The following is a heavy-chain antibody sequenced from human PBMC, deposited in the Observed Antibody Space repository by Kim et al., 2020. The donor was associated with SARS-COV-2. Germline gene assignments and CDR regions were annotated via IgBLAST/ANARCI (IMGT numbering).Heavy chain of an antibody. CDR3: ARGNSYGYGRVNY. Sequence: YADSVKGRLTISRDNSKNTLYLQMNSLRAEDTAVYYCARGNSYGYGRVNYWGQGTLVTVSS. D-gene: IGHD5-18*01. V-gene: IGHV3-30*01. J-gene: IGHJ4*02.